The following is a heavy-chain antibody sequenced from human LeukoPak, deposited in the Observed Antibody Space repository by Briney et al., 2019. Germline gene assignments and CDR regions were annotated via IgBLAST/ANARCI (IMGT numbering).Heavy chain of an antibody. CDR2: ISGSGGST. V-gene: IGHV3-23*01. Sequence: GGSLRLSCAASGFTFSSYAMSWVRQAPGKGLEWVSAISGSGGSTYYADSVKGRFTISRDNSKNTLHLQMNSLKTEDTAVYYCTTGIRGDCGQGTLVTVSS. CDR1: GFTFSSYA. CDR3: TTGIRGD. J-gene: IGHJ4*02.